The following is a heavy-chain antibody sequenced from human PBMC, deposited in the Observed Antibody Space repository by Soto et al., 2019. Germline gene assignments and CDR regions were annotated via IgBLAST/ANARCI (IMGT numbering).Heavy chain of an antibody. Sequence: EVQLLESGGGLVQPGGSLRLSCAASGFTFSSYAMSWVRQAPGKGLAWVSAISGSGGSTYYADSVKGRFTISRDNSKNTMDLQMNSLRAEDTAVYYCAYLRGQWLVAPWAYWGQGTLVTVSS. D-gene: IGHD6-19*01. CDR3: AYLRGQWLVAPWAY. J-gene: IGHJ4*02. CDR2: ISGSGGST. V-gene: IGHV3-23*01. CDR1: GFTFSSYA.